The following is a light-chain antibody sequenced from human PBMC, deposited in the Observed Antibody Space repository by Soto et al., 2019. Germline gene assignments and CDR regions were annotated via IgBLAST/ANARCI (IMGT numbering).Light chain of an antibody. J-gene: IGLJ1*01. V-gene: IGLV2-14*01. CDR3: SSYTSSSTLYV. CDR2: DVS. Sequence: QSALTQPVSVSGSPGQSITISCTGTSSDVGGYNYVSWYQQHPGKAPKLMIYDVSNRPSGVSNRFSGSKSGNTASLIISGLQAEDEADYYCSSYTSSSTLYVFGTGTKLTVL. CDR1: SSDVGGYNY.